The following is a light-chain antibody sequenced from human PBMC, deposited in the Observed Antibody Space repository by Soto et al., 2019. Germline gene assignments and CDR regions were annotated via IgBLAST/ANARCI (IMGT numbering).Light chain of an antibody. J-gene: IGLJ3*02. CDR2: EVS. V-gene: IGLV2-8*01. CDR1: SSDVGGYNY. CDR3: SSYAGSNNFVV. Sequence: QSVLTQPPSASGSPGQSVTISCTGTSSDVGGYNYVSWYQQHPGKAPKIMIYEVSKRPSGVPDRFSGSKSGNTAFLTVSGLQAEDEADYYCSSYAGSNNFVVFGGGTKLTVL.